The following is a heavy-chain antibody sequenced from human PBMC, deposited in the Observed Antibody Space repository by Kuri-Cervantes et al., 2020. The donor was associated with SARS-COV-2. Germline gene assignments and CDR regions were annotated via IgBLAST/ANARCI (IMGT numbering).Heavy chain of an antibody. D-gene: IGHD4-23*01. Sequence: GESLKISCAASGFTFSSYAMSWVRQAPGKGLEWVSAISGSGGSTYYADSVRGRFTISRDNSKNTLYLQMNSLRAEDTAVYYCAKPYYYGGNSGWGQGTLVTVSS. V-gene: IGHV3-23*01. CDR1: GFTFSSYA. J-gene: IGHJ4*02. CDR2: ISGSGGST. CDR3: AKPYYYGGNSG.